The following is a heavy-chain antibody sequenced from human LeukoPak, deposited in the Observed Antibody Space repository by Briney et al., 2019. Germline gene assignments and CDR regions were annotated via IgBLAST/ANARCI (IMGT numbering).Heavy chain of an antibody. V-gene: IGHV1-69*06. CDR1: GYTFTSYG. Sequence: ASVKVSCKASGYTFTSYGISWVRQAPGQGLEWMGGIIPIFGTANYAQKFQGRVTITADKSTSTAYMELSSLRSEDTAVYYCARVGEYGSGSYLAYWGKGMLVTVPS. D-gene: IGHD3-10*01. J-gene: IGHJ4*02. CDR2: IIPIFGTA. CDR3: ARVGEYGSGSYLAY.